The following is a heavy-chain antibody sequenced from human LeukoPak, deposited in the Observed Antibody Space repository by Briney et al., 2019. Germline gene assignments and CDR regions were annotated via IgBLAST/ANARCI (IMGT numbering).Heavy chain of an antibody. D-gene: IGHD7-27*01. CDR3: ARDHGLGIGYYGMDV. CDR1: GYTFTGYY. Sequence: ASVKVSCKASGYTFTGYYMHWVRQAPGQGLEWMGWINPNSGGTNYAQKFQGWVTMTRGTSISTAYMELSRLRSDDTAVYYCARDHGLGIGYYGMDVWGQGTTVTVSS. CDR2: INPNSGGT. V-gene: IGHV1-2*04. J-gene: IGHJ6*02.